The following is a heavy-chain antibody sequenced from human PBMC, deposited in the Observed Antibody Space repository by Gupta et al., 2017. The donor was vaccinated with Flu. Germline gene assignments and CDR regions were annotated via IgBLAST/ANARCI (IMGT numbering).Heavy chain of an antibody. V-gene: IGHV3-74*03. CDR3: ATVTSGC. CDR2: INPDGSST. D-gene: IGHD4-17*01. CDR1: SY. J-gene: IGHJ4*02. Sequence: SYLQWVRQAPGKGLVWVSRINPDGSSTTYAESVKGRFTISRDNAKNTLYLQMNSLGDDDTAVYYCATVTSGCWGQGTLATVSS.